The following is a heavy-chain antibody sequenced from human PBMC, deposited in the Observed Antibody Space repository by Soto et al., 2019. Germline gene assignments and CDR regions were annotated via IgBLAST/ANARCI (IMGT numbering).Heavy chain of an antibody. CDR2: ISYDGSSK. D-gene: IGHD3-3*01. CDR1: GFTFSSYA. CDR3: ARDLGPRGYDFWSGYSRPRTYYYYYGMDV. Sequence: GGSLRLSCAASGFTFSSYAMHWVRQAPGKGLEWVAVISYDGSSKYYADSVKGRFTISRDNSKNTLYLQMNSLRAADTAVYYCARDLGPRGYDFWSGYSRPRTYYYYYGMDVWGQGTTVTVSS. V-gene: IGHV3-30-3*01. J-gene: IGHJ6*02.